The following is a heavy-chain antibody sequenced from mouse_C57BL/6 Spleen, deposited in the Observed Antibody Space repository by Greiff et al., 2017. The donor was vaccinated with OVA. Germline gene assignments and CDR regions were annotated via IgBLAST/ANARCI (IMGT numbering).Heavy chain of an antibody. CDR3: ARWGYYDYDGTWFAY. D-gene: IGHD2-4*01. CDR2: IYPRDGST. V-gene: IGHV1-85*01. CDR1: GYTFTSYD. Sequence: QVQLQQSGPELVKPGASVKLSCKASGYTFTSYDINWVKQRPGQGLEWIGWIYPRDGSTQYNEKFKGKATLTVDTSSSTAYMELHSLTSEVSAVDFCARWGYYDYDGTWFAYWGQGTLVTVSA. J-gene: IGHJ3*01.